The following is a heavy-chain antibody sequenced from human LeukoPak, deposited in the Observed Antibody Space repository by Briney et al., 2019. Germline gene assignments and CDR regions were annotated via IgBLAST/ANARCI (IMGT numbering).Heavy chain of an antibody. Sequence: SLSLSCAASGFTFDDYAMHWVRQAPGKGLEWVSGISWNSGSIGYSDSVKGRFTISRDNAKNSLYLQMNSLRAEDTALYYCAKSDSGSYLGLFDYWGQGTLVTVSS. CDR3: AKSDSGSYLGLFDY. V-gene: IGHV3-9*01. J-gene: IGHJ4*02. CDR2: ISWNSGSI. D-gene: IGHD1-26*01. CDR1: GFTFDDYA.